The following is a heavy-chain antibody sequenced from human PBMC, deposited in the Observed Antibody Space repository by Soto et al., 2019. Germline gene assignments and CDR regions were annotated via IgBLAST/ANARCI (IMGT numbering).Heavy chain of an antibody. CDR3: ARAGSTWRYFFEY. CDR1: GGSINSYY. CDR2: VYYSGTT. D-gene: IGHD2-2*01. J-gene: IGHJ4*02. Sequence: SETLSLTCTVSGGSINSYYWSWIRQSPGKGLEWIGYVYYSGTTYYNPSLQSRVTISMDTSKKQFSLKVKSVTDADTAIYFCARAGSTWRYFFEYWGQGSLVTVSS. V-gene: IGHV4-59*01.